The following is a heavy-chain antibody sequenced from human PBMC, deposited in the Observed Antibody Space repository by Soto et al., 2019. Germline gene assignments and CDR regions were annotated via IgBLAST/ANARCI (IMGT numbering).Heavy chain of an antibody. V-gene: IGHV1-69*02. Sequence: QVQLVQSGAEVKKPGSSVKVSCKASGGTFSSYTLSWVRQAPGQVLEWMGRIIPILGIANYAQKFQCRVTITADKSTSTAYMELSSLRSEDTAVYYGATQQDIVVVPAASISFACWGKGTLVTASS. J-gene: IGHJ1*01. D-gene: IGHD2-2*01. CDR3: ATQQDIVVVPAASISFAC. CDR2: IIPILGIA. CDR1: GGTFSSYT.